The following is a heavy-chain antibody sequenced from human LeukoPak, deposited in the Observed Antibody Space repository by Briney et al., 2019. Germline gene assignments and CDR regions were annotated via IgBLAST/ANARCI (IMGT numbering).Heavy chain of an antibody. V-gene: IGHV1-2*06. Sequence: ASVKVSCKASVYTFTGYYMHWVRQAPGQGLEWMGRINPNSGGTNYAQKFQGRVTMTRDTSISTAYMELSRLRSDDTAVYYCARDPRRYDSSSGDYWGQGTLVTVSS. CDR3: ARDPRRYDSSSGDY. J-gene: IGHJ4*02. CDR2: INPNSGGT. D-gene: IGHD3-22*01. CDR1: VYTFTGYY.